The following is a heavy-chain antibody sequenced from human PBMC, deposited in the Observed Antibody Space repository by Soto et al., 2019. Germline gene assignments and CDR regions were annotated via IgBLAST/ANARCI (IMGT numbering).Heavy chain of an antibody. V-gene: IGHV4-59*01. Sequence: SETLSLTCTVSGGSISSYYWSWIRQPPGEGLEWIGYIYYSGSTNYNPSLKSRVTISVDTSKNQFSLKLSSVTAADTAVYYCAREISSSWPIYYFDYWGQGTLVTVSS. CDR1: GGSISSYY. D-gene: IGHD6-13*01. J-gene: IGHJ4*02. CDR2: IYYSGST. CDR3: AREISSSWPIYYFDY.